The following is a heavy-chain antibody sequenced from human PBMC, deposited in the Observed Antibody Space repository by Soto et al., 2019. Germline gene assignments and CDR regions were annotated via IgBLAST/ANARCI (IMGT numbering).Heavy chain of an antibody. D-gene: IGHD2-21*01. CDR3: ARHVAVARTGGCAS. CDR2: VNHSWTT. J-gene: IGHJ5*01. CDR1: GGSISDNW. V-gene: IGHV4-4*02. Sequence: QVQLQESGPGLVKPSGTLSLTCAVSGGSISDNWWSWVRQPPGKGLEWIGEVNHSWTTYYNPSLKRRVTISLDKSASQISLTLNSVTDADTAVDYCARHVAVARTGGCASWGHGTVVPVSS.